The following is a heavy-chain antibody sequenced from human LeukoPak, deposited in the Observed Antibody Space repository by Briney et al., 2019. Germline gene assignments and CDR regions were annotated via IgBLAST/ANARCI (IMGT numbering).Heavy chain of an antibody. J-gene: IGHJ4*02. D-gene: IGHD1-26*01. CDR3: EKMIVVVGATLDY. CDR1: VFTFSTYW. Sequence: GGSLRLSSAPSVFTFSTYWMQGGRQAPGEGLVWVSRLSPDGSSSVYADSVKGRFTVSRDNAKNTLYLQMNSLRAEDTVVYYCEKMIVVVGATLDYWGQGTLVTVSS. V-gene: IGHV3-74*01. CDR2: LSPDGSSS.